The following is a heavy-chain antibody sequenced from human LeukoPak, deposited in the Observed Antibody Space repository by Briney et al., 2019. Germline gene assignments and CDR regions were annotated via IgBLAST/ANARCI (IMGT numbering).Heavy chain of an antibody. Sequence: GGSLRLSCAASGFTFSSYSMNWVRQAPGKGLEWVSSISSSSYIYYADSVKGRFTISRDNAKNSLYLQMNSLRAEDTAVYYCARNLRGMVRGVIISTSYWGQGTLVTVSP. CDR2: ISSSSYI. CDR1: GFTFSSYS. D-gene: IGHD3-10*01. J-gene: IGHJ4*02. V-gene: IGHV3-21*01. CDR3: ARNLRGMVRGVIISTSY.